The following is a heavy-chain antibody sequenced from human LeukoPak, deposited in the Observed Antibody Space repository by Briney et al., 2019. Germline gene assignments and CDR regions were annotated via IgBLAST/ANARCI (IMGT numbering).Heavy chain of an antibody. Sequence: GGSLRLSRAASGXTFSDYYMSWIRQAPGLGLESASYSSSSTSYTKYADSVKCRFTISRDNAKNSLYLQMNSLRAEDTAVYFCARMVGRNAMIVAYWGQGTLVTVSS. CDR1: GXTFSDYY. V-gene: IGHV3-11*06. J-gene: IGHJ4*02. D-gene: IGHD3-22*01. CDR3: ARMVGRNAMIVAY. CDR2: SSSSTSYT.